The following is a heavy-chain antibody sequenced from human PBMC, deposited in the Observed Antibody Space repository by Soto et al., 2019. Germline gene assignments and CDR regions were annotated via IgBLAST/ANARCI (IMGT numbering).Heavy chain of an antibody. CDR2: ISSTTNYI. CDR3: ARYAAEVTTFFDQ. Sequence: PGESLKISCAASGFTFTRYSMNWVRQAPGKGLEWVSSISSTTNYIYYADSMKGRFTVPRDNAKNSVYLEMNSLSAEDTALYYCARYAAEVTTFFDQWGQGTLVTVSS. D-gene: IGHD4-17*01. V-gene: IGHV3-21*01. CDR1: GFTFTRYS. J-gene: IGHJ4*02.